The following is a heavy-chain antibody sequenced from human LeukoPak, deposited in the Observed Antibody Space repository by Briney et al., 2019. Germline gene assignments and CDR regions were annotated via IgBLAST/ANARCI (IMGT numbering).Heavy chain of an antibody. J-gene: IGHJ6*02. CDR3: ARDSSDFWSGLYYGMDV. Sequence: GGPLRLSCAASGFTFNNYWMNWVRQAPGKGLEWVAHIKQDGSEEYYVDSVKGRFTIFRDNAKNSLYLQMNSLRAEDTAVYYCARDSSDFWSGLYYGMDVWGQGTTVTVSS. D-gene: IGHD3-3*01. V-gene: IGHV3-7*01. CDR1: GFTFNNYW. CDR2: IKQDGSEE.